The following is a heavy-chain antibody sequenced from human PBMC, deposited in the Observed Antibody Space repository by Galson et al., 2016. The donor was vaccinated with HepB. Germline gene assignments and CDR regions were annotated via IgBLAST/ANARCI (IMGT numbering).Heavy chain of an antibody. V-gene: IGHV1-2*02. CDR2: VNPDSGGS. Sequence: SVKVSCKASGYRFTDYWIHWLRQAPGQGPEWMGWVNPDSGGSKSAQKFQGRIILTRDTSTSAAFMVLSDLRPDDTAVYYCARVGPSGFWTGLVSDQRYLDVWGQGTPVTVSS. J-gene: IGHJ4*02. CDR3: ARVGPSGFWTGLVSDQRYLDV. D-gene: IGHD3/OR15-3a*01. CDR1: GYRFTDYW.